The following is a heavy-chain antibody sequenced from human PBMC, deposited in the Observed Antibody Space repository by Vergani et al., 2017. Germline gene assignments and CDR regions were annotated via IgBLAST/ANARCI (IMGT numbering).Heavy chain of an antibody. CDR3: ARGPRGQLGRFDY. V-gene: IGHV4-30-4*08. CDR1: GGSISSGDYY. D-gene: IGHD6-13*01. J-gene: IGHJ4*02. CDR2: IYYSGST. Sequence: QVQLQESGPGLVKPSQTLSLTCTVSGGSISSGDYYWSWIRQPPGKGLEWIGYIYYSGSTNYNSSLKSRVTISVDTSKNQFSLKLSSVTAADTAVYFCARGPRGQLGRFDYWGQGTLVTVSS.